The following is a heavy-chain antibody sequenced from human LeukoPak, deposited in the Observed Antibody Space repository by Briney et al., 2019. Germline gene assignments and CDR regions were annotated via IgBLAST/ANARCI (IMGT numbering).Heavy chain of an antibody. CDR2: IIPILGIA. V-gene: IGHV1-69*04. CDR3: ARDQRGYSSGRNLAGSFQH. Sequence: SVKVSCKASGGTFSSYAISWVRQAPGQGLEWMGRIIPILGIANYAQKFQGRVTITADKSTSTAYMELSSLRSEDTAVYYCARDQRGYSSGRNLAGSFQHWGQGTLVTVSS. D-gene: IGHD6-19*01. CDR1: GGTFSSYA. J-gene: IGHJ1*01.